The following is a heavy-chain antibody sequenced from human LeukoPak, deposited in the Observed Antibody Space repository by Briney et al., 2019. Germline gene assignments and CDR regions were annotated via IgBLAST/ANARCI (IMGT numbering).Heavy chain of an antibody. V-gene: IGHV3-30-3*01. CDR3: ARLYGDYPARFDP. CDR2: ISYDGSNK. CDR1: GFTFSSYA. J-gene: IGHJ5*02. Sequence: GGSLRLSCAASGFTFSSYAMHWVRQAPGKGLEWVAVISYDGSNKYYADSVKGRFTISRDNSKNTLYLQMNSLRAEDTAVYYCARLYGDYPARFDPWGQGTLVTVSS. D-gene: IGHD4-17*01.